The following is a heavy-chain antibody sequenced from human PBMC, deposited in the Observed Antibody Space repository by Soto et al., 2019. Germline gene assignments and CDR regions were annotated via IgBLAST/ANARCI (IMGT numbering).Heavy chain of an antibody. CDR1: GGTFSNYY. CDR3: ARAPHPYIGSKSPYIVDFDI. D-gene: IGHD5-12*01. V-gene: IGHV4-34*01. J-gene: IGHJ3*02. Sequence: SETLSLTCGVSGGTFSNYYWTWIRQPPGKGLEWIGEINHSGVTSYDPSLQSRVTISLDTSKKHFSLRLTSVTAADTGSYFCARAPHPYIGSKSPYIVDFDIGGQGKKVTVSS. CDR2: INHSGVT.